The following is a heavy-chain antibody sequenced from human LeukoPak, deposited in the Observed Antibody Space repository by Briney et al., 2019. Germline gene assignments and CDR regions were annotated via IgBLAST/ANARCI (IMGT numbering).Heavy chain of an antibody. V-gene: IGHV1-18*01. J-gene: IGHJ4*02. CDR1: VYTFTCYG. Sequence: ASVKVSCKSSVYTFTCYGISWVRQSPGQGLEWMGWISAYNGNTNYAQKLQGRVTMTTDTSTSTAYMELRSLRSDDTAVYYCARGGHYYDSSGYYWFDYWGQGTLVTVSS. CDR3: ARGGHYYDSSGYYWFDY. CDR2: ISAYNGNT. D-gene: IGHD3-22*01.